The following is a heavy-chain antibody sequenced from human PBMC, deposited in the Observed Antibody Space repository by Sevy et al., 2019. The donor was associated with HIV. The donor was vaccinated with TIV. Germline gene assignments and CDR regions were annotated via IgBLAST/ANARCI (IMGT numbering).Heavy chain of an antibody. Sequence: ASVKVSCRASGYTFTGYYMHWVRQAPGQGLEWMGWINPNSGGTNYAQKFQGRVTMTRDTSISTAYMELSRLRSDDTAVYYCARGGPFGVIYYYYYGMDVWGQGTTVTVSS. CDR1: GYTFTGYY. V-gene: IGHV1-2*02. J-gene: IGHJ6*02. CDR3: ARGGPFGVIYYYYYGMDV. D-gene: IGHD3-3*01. CDR2: INPNSGGT.